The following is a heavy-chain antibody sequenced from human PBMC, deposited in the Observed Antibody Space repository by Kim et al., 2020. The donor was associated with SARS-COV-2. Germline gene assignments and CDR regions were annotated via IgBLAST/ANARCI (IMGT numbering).Heavy chain of an antibody. J-gene: IGHJ6*01. V-gene: IGHV3-30*04. CDR3: SSDLAQWLAYGYFYCMDV. Sequence: GGSLRLSCSAAGFTFRDYALHWFRQAPGKGLEWVAVISYDRSNKDYADSVKGRCTISIDNSKYTRYLHLNSLSINDTALYDCSSDLAQWLAYGYFYCMDV. CDR1: GFTFRDYA. CDR2: ISYDRSNK. D-gene: IGHD6-19*01.